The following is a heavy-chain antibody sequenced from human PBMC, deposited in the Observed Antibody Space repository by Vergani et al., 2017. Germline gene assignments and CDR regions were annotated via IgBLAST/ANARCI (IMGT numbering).Heavy chain of an antibody. D-gene: IGHD3-9*01. CDR2: IYHSGGA. CDR3: ARTESFILRYFHCAL. V-gene: IGHV4-39*01. Sequence: QLPLQESGPGLVKPSETLSLTCTVSGGPITRSSYHWGWIRQPPGKGLEWIGNIYHSGGAYYNPSLKGRVTISVDTSKNQFSLEVTSVTAADTAIYFCARTESFILRYFHCALWGQGTLVTVSS. CDR1: GGPITRSSYH. J-gene: IGHJ4*03.